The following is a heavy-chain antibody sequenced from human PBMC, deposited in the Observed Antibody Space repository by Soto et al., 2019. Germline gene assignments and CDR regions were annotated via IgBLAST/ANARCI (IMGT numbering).Heavy chain of an antibody. CDR2: IYYSGNT. CDR1: GASIRNSAYY. Sequence: QVQLQESGPGLVKPSQTLYLTCKVSGASIRNSAYYWSWVRQHPGKGLEWIGSIYYSGNTYYNPSRESRLTISVDTSKNQFSLKVTSMTAADTAVYYCARGVSSWGQGTLVTVSS. D-gene: IGHD2-8*01. CDR3: ARGVSS. V-gene: IGHV4-31*03. J-gene: IGHJ5*02.